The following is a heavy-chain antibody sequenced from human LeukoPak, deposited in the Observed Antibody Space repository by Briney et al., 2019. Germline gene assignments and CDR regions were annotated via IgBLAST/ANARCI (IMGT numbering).Heavy chain of an antibody. CDR2: ISSSSSYI. CDR1: GFTFSDYY. J-gene: IGHJ4*02. Sequence: GGSLRLSCAASGFTFSDYYMSWIRQAPGKGLEWVSLISSSSSYIYYADSVKGRFTISRDNAKSSLYLQMNSLRAEDTAVYYCARASSGIFYYFDYWGQGTLVTVSS. V-gene: IGHV3-11*06. D-gene: IGHD3-22*01. CDR3: ARASSGIFYYFDY.